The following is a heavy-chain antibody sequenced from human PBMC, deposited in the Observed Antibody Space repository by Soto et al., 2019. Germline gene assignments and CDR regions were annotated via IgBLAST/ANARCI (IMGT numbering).Heavy chain of an antibody. Sequence: SGPTLVNPAQTLTLTCTFSGFSLSTSGVRVGWIRQPPGKALEWLALIYWDDDKRYSPAPKSRLTITKDTSKNRMVLRINNMYPVDPATYSCVHRPATVGAHGGYDIREQGT. V-gene: IGHV2-5*02. CDR1: GFSLSTSGVR. CDR2: IYWDDDK. CDR3: VHRPATVGAHGGYDI. D-gene: IGHD1-26*01. J-gene: IGHJ3*02.